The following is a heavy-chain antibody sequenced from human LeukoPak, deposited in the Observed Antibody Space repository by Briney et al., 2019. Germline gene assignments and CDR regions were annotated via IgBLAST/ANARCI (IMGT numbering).Heavy chain of an antibody. CDR1: XXTXXSSA. Sequence: XXTXXSSAMRWVRQAPGKGLEYVSAIRSNGGSTYYASSVKGRFTISRDTSKNTLYLQMGSLRAEDMAVYYCAATGLAGGMDVWGQGTTVTVSS. CDR3: AATGLAGGMDV. CDR2: IRSNGGST. V-gene: IGHV3-64*01. D-gene: IGHD3-10*01. J-gene: IGHJ6*02.